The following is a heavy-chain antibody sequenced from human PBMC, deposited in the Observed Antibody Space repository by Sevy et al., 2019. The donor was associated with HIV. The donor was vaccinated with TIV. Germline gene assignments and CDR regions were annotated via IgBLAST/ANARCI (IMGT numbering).Heavy chain of an antibody. CDR2: IKQDGSEK. D-gene: IGHD3-22*01. CDR1: GFTFSSYW. V-gene: IGHV3-7*01. Sequence: GGSLRLSCVASGFTFSSYWMSWVRQAPGKGLEWVANIKQDGSEKYYVDSVKGRFTISRDNAKNSLYLQMNSLRAEDTAVYYCASDTYYYDSSGYYGDAFDIWGQGTMVTVSS. CDR3: ASDTYYYDSSGYYGDAFDI. J-gene: IGHJ3*02.